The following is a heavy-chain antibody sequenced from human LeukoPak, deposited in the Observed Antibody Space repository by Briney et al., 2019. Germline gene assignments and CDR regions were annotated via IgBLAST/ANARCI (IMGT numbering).Heavy chain of an antibody. CDR1: GFNVSTTY. Sequence: GGSLRLSCTVSGFNVSTTYMSWVRQAPGKGPEWVSVLYTGGGTDYADSVKGRFTMSRDNSKNTLSLQMTSLRAEDTATYYCTRSGYRHPYHFDSWGLGTLVTVSS. CDR3: TRSGYRHPYHFDS. D-gene: IGHD3-22*01. J-gene: IGHJ4*02. V-gene: IGHV3-53*01. CDR2: LYTGGGT.